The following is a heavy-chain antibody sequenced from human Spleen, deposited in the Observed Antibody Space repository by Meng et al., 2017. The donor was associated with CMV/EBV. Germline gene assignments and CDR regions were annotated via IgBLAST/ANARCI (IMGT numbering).Heavy chain of an antibody. Sequence: SETLSLTCNVSGGSINSYYWSWIRQPPGKGLEWIGYIYYSGSTYYNSSLKSRITISVDRSKNQFSLKLSSVTAADTAIYYCARTRPVTTETTGSSDHWGQGTLVTVSS. V-gene: IGHV4-59*08. CDR1: GGSINSYY. J-gene: IGHJ4*02. CDR2: IYYSGST. D-gene: IGHD1-1*01. CDR3: ARTRPVTTETTGSSDH.